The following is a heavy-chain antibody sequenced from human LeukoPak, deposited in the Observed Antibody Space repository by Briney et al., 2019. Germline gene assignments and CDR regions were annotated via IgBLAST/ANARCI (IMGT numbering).Heavy chain of an antibody. V-gene: IGHV3-48*03. D-gene: IGHD4-17*01. CDR2: ISGSGTII. CDR1: GFTFSSYE. Sequence: PGGSLRLYCAASGFTFSSYEMNWVRQAPGKGLEWISYISGSGTIIYYADSVKGRFTISRDNAKNSLYLQMNSLRTEDTAIYFCARDQMTTVSASFDIWGQGTMVTVSS. J-gene: IGHJ3*02. CDR3: ARDQMTTVSASFDI.